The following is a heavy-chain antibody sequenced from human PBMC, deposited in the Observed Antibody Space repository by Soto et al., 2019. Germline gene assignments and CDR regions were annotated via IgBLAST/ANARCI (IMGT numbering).Heavy chain of an antibody. D-gene: IGHD2-2*01. V-gene: IGHV3-7*01. CDR1: GFTFSSYW. CDR2: IKQDGSEK. Sequence: GGSLRLSCAASGFTFSSYWMSWVRQAPGKGLEWVANIKQDGSEKYYVDSVKGRFTISRDNAKNSLYLQMNSLRAEDTAVYYCARGQLLDWCYFDYWGQGTLVTVSS. J-gene: IGHJ4*02. CDR3: ARGQLLDWCYFDY.